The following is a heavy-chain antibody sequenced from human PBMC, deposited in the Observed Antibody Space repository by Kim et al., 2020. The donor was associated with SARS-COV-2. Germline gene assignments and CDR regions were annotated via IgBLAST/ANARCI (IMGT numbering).Heavy chain of an antibody. D-gene: IGHD3-22*01. J-gene: IGHJ6*03. CDR1: GYTFTSYG. CDR2: ISAYNGNT. Sequence: ASVKVSCKASGYTFTSYGISWVRQAPGQGLEWMGWISAYNGNTNYAQKLQGRVTMTTDTSTSTAYMELRSLRSDYTAVYYCARLYYYDSSGSAYMDVWGKGTTVTVSS. V-gene: IGHV1-18*01. CDR3: ARLYYYDSSGSAYMDV.